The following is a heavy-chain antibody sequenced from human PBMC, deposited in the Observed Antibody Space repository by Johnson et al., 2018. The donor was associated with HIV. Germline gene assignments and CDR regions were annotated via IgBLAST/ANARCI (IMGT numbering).Heavy chain of an antibody. D-gene: IGHD2-21*01. CDR3: AKVDCGGDTCAGYNPFDM. Sequence: VQLVESGGGVVQPGGSLRLSCAASGFTFSSYWMVWVRQVPGKRPVWVARIYNDGSRTTYADSVRGRFTISSDNAKYTVDLQMNSLRVEDTAVYYCAKVDCGGDTCAGYNPFDMWGQGTLVTVSS. CDR2: IYNDGSRT. V-gene: IGHV3-74*03. J-gene: IGHJ3*02. CDR1: GFTFSSYW.